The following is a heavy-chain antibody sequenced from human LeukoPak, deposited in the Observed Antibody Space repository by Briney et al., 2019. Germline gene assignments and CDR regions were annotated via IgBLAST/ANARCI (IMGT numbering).Heavy chain of an antibody. Sequence: SETLSLTCTVSGGSISSSDYYWGWIRQPPGRGLEWVGSIYYSGSTYYNLSLKSRVTISVDTSKNQFSLKLSSVTAADTAVYYCARSTYYDFWSGYLLDYWGQGTLVTVS. CDR1: GGSISSSDYY. CDR2: IYYSGST. V-gene: IGHV4-39*07. J-gene: IGHJ4*02. D-gene: IGHD3-3*01. CDR3: ARSTYYDFWSGYLLDY.